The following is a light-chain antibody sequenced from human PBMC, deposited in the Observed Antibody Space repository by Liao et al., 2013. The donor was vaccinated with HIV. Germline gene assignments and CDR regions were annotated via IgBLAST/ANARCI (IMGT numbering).Light chain of an antibody. Sequence: SYVLTQPPSVSVAPGKTATITCGGNNIGSKNVHWYQQKPGQAPVLVISYNNARPSGIPERFTGSNSGNTATLTISRVEAGDEADYYCQVWDSASTHPVIFGGGTKLTVL. CDR3: QVWDSASTHPVI. V-gene: IGLV3-21*04. CDR1: NIGSKN. J-gene: IGLJ2*01. CDR2: YNN.